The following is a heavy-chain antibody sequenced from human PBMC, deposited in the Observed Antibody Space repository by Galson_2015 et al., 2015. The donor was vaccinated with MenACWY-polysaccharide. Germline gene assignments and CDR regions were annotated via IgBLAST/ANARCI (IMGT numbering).Heavy chain of an antibody. J-gene: IGHJ3*01. CDR3: ASLDTAVIGAGGSNAH. CDR2: IGGSGDGR. D-gene: IGHD5-18*01. Sequence: SLRLSCAVSNITLRRYAMSWVRQPPGKGLEWVSTIGGSGDGRYYADSVRGRLTISRDNAKNSLYLLINNLRAEDTAIYYCASLDTAVIGAGGSNAHWGQGTMVTVSS. V-gene: IGHV3-23*01. CDR1: NITLRRYA.